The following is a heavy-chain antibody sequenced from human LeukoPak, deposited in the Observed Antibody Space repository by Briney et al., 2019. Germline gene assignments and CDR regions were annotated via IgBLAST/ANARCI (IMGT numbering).Heavy chain of an antibody. D-gene: IGHD3-22*01. CDR2: ISGSGGST. V-gene: IGHV3-23*01. CDR1: GFTFRSYG. Sequence: GGSLRLSCAASGFTFRSYGMSWVRQAPGKGLEWVSGISGSGGSTYYADSVKGRFTISRDSSKNTLYLQMNSLRAEDTAVYYCAKDPYDSSGYYKVDPWGQGTLVTVSS. J-gene: IGHJ5*02. CDR3: AKDPYDSSGYYKVDP.